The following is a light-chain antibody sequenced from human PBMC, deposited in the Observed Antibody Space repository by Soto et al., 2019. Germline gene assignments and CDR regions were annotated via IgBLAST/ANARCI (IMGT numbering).Light chain of an antibody. J-gene: IGLJ1*01. Sequence: QSALTQPPSVSAAPGQKVTISCSGSSSNIGNNYVSWYQQLPGTAPKLLIYDNNKRPSGIPDRFSGSKSGTSATLGITVLQTGDEADYYCGTWDSSLSAGVFGTGTKVTVL. V-gene: IGLV1-51*01. CDR2: DNN. CDR1: SSNIGNNY. CDR3: GTWDSSLSAGV.